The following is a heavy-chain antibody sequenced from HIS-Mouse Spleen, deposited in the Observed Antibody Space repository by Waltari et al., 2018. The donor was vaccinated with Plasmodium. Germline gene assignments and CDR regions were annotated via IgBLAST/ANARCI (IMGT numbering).Heavy chain of an antibody. J-gene: IGHJ2*01. Sequence: EVQLVESGGGLVKPEGSLRLSCAASGFTFSYYRMNWVRQAPGKGLEWVSSISSSSSYIYYADSVKGRFTISRDNAKNSLYLQMNSLRAEDTAVYYCAREDILTGYYNDYWYFDLWGRGSLVTVSS. CDR1: GFTFSYYR. CDR3: AREDILTGYYNDYWYFDL. V-gene: IGHV3-21*01. CDR2: ISSSSSYI. D-gene: IGHD3-9*01.